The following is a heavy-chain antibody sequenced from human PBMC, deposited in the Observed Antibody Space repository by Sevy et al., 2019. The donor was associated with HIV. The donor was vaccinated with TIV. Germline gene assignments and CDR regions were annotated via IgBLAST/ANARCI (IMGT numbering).Heavy chain of an antibody. CDR2: MSIDGNDK. Sequence: GGSLRLSCAASGFTFSDYGVHWVRQTPHKGLEWVAVMSIDGNDKHYADSARGRFTISRDKSKNTWFLELNSLRHEDTAVYFGARVSTVGAMMDALDTWGQGTMVTVSS. CDR1: GFTFSDYG. V-gene: IGHV3-30*03. J-gene: IGHJ3*02. D-gene: IGHD3-16*01. CDR3: ARVSTVGAMMDALDT.